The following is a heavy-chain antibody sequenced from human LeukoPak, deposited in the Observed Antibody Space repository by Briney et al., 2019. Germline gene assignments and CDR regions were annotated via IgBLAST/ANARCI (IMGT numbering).Heavy chain of an antibody. V-gene: IGHV4-34*01. CDR3: ARARSTDYVWGSYRHYYFDY. CDR1: GGSFSGYY. J-gene: IGHJ4*02. Sequence: SETLSLTCAVYGGSFSGYYWSWIRQPPGKGLEWIGEINHSGSTNYNPSLKSRVTISVDTSKNQFSLKLSSVTAADTAVYYCARARSTDYVWGSYRHYYFDYWGQGTLVTVSS. D-gene: IGHD3-16*02. CDR2: INHSGST.